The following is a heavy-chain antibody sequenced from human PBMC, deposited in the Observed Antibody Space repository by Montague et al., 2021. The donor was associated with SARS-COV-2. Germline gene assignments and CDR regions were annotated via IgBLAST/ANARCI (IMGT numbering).Heavy chain of an antibody. CDR3: ARILSRIGNYGAVFHCGMDV. J-gene: IGHJ6*02. CDR1: GFSLTTSGVS. V-gene: IGHV2-70*19. Sequence: PALVKPTQTLTLTCTFSGFSLTTSGVSVSWVRQPPGKALEWLAVIDWEGDTHYSTSLKTRLTISKDSTGNQVVLTVTNMDPVDTATYYCARILSRIGNYGAVFHCGMDVWGQGTTVTVSS. CDR2: IDWEGDT. D-gene: IGHD4-17*01.